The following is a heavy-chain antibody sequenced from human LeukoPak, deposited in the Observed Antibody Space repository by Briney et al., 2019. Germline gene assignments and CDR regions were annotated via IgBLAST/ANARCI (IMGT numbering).Heavy chain of an antibody. CDR2: IIPIFGTA. V-gene: IGHV1-69*05. Sequence: GASVTVSCKASGGTFSSYAISWVRQAPGQGLEWMGGIIPIFGTANYAQKFQGRVTITTDESTSTAYMELSSLRSEDTAVYYCGLTLDSSSSPNFDYWGQGTLVTVSS. J-gene: IGHJ4*02. D-gene: IGHD6-6*01. CDR3: GLTLDSSSSPNFDY. CDR1: GGTFSSYA.